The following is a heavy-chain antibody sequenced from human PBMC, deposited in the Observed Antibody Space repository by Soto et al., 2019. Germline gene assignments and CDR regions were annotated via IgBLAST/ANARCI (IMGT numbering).Heavy chain of an antibody. J-gene: IGHJ5*02. V-gene: IGHV1-3*01. CDR2: INAGNGNT. CDR1: GYTFTSYA. D-gene: IGHD2-2*02. CDR3: ARDAFGYCSSTSCYMVSWFDP. Sequence: ASVKVSCKXSGYTFTSYAMHWVRQAPGQRLEWMGWINAGNGNTKYSQKFQGRVTITRDTSASTAYMELSSLRSEDTAVYYCARDAFGYCSSTSCYMVSWFDPWGQGTLVTVSS.